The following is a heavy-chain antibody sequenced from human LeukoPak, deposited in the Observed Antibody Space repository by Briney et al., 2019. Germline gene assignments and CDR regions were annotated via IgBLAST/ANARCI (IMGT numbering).Heavy chain of an antibody. CDR2: IYYNGYT. D-gene: IGHD6-6*01. Sequence: SETLSLTCTVSGGSIGTYYWSWIRQPPGKGLEWIGYIYYNGYTDYNPSLKSRVTISLHTSKNQFSLNLSSVTAADTAVYYCARARPKEYFDYWGQGTLVTVSS. CDR3: ARARPKEYFDY. CDR1: GGSIGTYY. J-gene: IGHJ4*02. V-gene: IGHV4-59*12.